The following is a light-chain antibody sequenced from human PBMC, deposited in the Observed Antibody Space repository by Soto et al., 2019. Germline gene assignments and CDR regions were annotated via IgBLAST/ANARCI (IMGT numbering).Light chain of an antibody. Sequence: DVQMTQSPGALSASVGSGCTSTCRASHDIATYLNWYQQKPGKAPNLLIYDASNLETGVPSRFSGGGSGTHFTFTISNLQPEDIATYYCQQYDNLPPTWTFGQGTKVDIK. CDR3: QQYDNLPPTWT. CDR1: HDIATY. V-gene: IGKV1-33*01. J-gene: IGKJ1*01. CDR2: DAS.